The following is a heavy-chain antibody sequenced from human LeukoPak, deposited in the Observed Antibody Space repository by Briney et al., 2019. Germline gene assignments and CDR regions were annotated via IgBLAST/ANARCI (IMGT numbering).Heavy chain of an antibody. CDR1: GGSMSSGYHC. V-gene: IGHV4-61*02. Sequence: SETLSLTCTVSGGSMSSGYHCWSCIRHPAREGLEWIGRIYTSGSTNYHPSLKSRVTISVDTSNNHFSLNLSSMTAADTAVYYCAGGAYGSVSRNWFDPWGEGILVTVSS. D-gene: IGHD3-10*01. CDR3: AGGAYGSVSRNWFDP. J-gene: IGHJ5*02. CDR2: IYTSGST.